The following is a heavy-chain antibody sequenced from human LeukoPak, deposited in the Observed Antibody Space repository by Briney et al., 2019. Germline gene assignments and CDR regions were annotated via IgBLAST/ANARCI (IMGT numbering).Heavy chain of an antibody. Sequence: GGSLRLSCAASSFTFSTSTMNWVRQAPGKGLEWVSSISRSSSYINYADSVRGRFTISRDSAKNSLYLQMNSLRAEDTAVYYCAREYNSPNRFDYWGQGTLVTVSS. CDR1: SFTFSTST. J-gene: IGHJ4*02. V-gene: IGHV3-21*01. CDR2: ISRSSSYI. CDR3: AREYNSPNRFDY. D-gene: IGHD1-20*01.